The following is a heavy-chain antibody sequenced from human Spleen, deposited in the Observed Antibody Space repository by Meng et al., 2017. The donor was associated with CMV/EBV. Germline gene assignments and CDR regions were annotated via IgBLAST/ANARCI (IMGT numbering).Heavy chain of an antibody. J-gene: IGHJ4*02. CDR3: ARDKTLGVIDY. Sequence: SETLSLTCAVYGGSFSGYYWSWIRQPPGKGLEWIGYIYFSGTTHYSPSLRSRVIISGDTSKNHFSLRLTSVTAADTAVYYCARDKTLGVIDYWGQGTLVTVSS. CDR2: IYFSGTT. V-gene: IGHV4-34*09. CDR1: GGSFSGYY.